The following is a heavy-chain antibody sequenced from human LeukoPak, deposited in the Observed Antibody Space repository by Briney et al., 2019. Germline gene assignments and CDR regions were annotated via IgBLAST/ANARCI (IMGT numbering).Heavy chain of an antibody. CDR3: AKDKRNYYDSSGYTYYFDY. CDR1: GFTFDDYA. D-gene: IGHD3-22*01. J-gene: IGHJ4*02. CDR2: ISWDSVSI. V-gene: IGHV3-9*01. Sequence: GGFLRFSCAASGFTFDDYAMHGCPQAPGKGLEGVSGISWDSVSIGYADSVKGRFTISRDNAKDSLYLQRNSLRAEDTALYYCAKDKRNYYDSSGYTYYFDYWGEGNLVTVSS.